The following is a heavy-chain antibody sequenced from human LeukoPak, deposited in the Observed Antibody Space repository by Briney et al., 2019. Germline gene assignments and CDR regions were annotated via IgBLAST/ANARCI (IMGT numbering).Heavy chain of an antibody. D-gene: IGHD1/OR15-1a*01. CDR3: ARDQTGTNNWFDP. J-gene: IGHJ5*02. Sequence: SVKVSCKASGGTFSSYAISWVRQAPGQGLESMGGIIPIFGTANYAQKFQGRVTITADESTSTAYMELSSLRSEDTAVYYCARDQTGTNNWFDPWGQGTLVTVSS. CDR2: IIPIFGTA. V-gene: IGHV1-69*01. CDR1: GGTFSSYA.